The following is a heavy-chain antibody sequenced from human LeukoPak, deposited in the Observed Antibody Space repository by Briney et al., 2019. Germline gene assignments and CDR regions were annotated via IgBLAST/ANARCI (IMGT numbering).Heavy chain of an antibody. V-gene: IGHV3-23*01. CDR2: VGTTGTPT. CDR1: GFTFGIYV. J-gene: IGHJ4*02. Sequence: GRSLSLSSAASGFTFGIYVMKWVRQAPGKGMERVSVVGTTGTPTFYAHFVKGRFTISRDNSKNTVYLQMNSLTVDDTAVYYCGRYHAVSVGGNDYWGQGTLVTVSS. CDR3: GRYHAVSVGGNDY. D-gene: IGHD1-26*01.